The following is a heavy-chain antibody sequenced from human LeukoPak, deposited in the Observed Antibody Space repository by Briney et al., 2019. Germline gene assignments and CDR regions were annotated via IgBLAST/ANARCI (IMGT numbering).Heavy chain of an antibody. CDR2: ISYDGSNK. CDR1: GFTFSSYA. J-gene: IGHJ4*02. D-gene: IGHD3-22*01. V-gene: IGHV3-30-3*01. CDR3: ARGLGDSGGYYGGY. Sequence: GGSLRLSCAASGFTFSSYAMHWVRQAPGKGLEWVAVISYDGSNKYYADSVKGRFTISRDNSKNTLYLQMNSLRAEDTAVYHCARGLGDSGGYYGGYWGQGTLVTVSS.